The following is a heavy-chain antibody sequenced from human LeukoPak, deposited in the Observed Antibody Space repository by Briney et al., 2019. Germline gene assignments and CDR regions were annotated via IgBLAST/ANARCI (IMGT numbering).Heavy chain of an antibody. CDR3: AKVDIVATIDAGRLVDY. J-gene: IGHJ4*02. CDR2: ISNDGSNK. Sequence: PGRSLRFSCAASGFTFSSYGMQWFRQAPDKGLEWVAAISNDGSNKYYADSVKGRFTISRDNSENTLYLQMNSLRAEDTAVYYCAKVDIVATIDAGRLVDYWGQGTLVTVSS. V-gene: IGHV3-30*18. CDR1: GFTFSSYG. D-gene: IGHD5-12*01.